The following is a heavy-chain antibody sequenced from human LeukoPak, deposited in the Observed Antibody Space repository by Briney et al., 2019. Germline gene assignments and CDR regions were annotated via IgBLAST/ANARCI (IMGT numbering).Heavy chain of an antibody. Sequence: GRSLRLSCAASGFTFSSYAMHWVRQAPGKGLEWVAVISYDGSNKYYADSVKGRFTISRDNSKNSLYLQVNNLSAEDTAFYYCVKDRNFRDLDSLDIWGQGTMVTVSS. CDR2: ISYDGSNK. J-gene: IGHJ3*02. CDR1: GFTFSSYA. D-gene: IGHD4-11*01. CDR3: VKDRNFRDLDSLDI. V-gene: IGHV3-30-3*01.